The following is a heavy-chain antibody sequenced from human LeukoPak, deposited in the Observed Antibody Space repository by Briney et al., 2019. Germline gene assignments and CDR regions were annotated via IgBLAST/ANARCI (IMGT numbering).Heavy chain of an antibody. D-gene: IGHD1-1*01. Sequence: GGSLRLSCAASGFTFSSYGMHWVRQAPGKGLEWVAVISYDGSNKYYADSVKGRFTISRDNSKNTLYLQMNSLRAEDAAVYYCAKDRVQSSAFDIWGQGTTVTVSS. CDR2: ISYDGSNK. J-gene: IGHJ3*02. V-gene: IGHV3-30*18. CDR1: GFTFSSYG. CDR3: AKDRVQSSAFDI.